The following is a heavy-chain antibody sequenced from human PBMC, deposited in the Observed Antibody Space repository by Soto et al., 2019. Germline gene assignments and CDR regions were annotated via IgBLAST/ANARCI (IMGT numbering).Heavy chain of an antibody. CDR1: GFTFSSYG. D-gene: IGHD1-26*01. CDR3: ARGGVGGVASYGYLDL. J-gene: IGHJ2*01. V-gene: IGHV3-33*01. Sequence: QVQLVESGGGVVQPGRSLRLSCVVSGFTFSSYGMHWVRQAPGKGLEWVTLIWYDGSNEYYADSVKGRFTISRDNSKNTMYLQMNSLRAEDTAVYYCARGGVGGVASYGYLDLWGRGTLVTVSS. CDR2: IWYDGSNE.